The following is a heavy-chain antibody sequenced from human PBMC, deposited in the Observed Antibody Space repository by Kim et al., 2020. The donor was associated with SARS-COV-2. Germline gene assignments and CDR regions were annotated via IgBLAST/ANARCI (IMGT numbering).Heavy chain of an antibody. J-gene: IGHJ4*02. CDR2: ISGSGGST. Sequence: GGSLRLSCAASGFTFSSYAMSWVRQAPGKGLEWVSAISGSGGSTYYADSVKGRFTISRDNSKNTLYLQMNSLRAEDTAVYYCAKVGELMVRGVMVFDYWGQGTLVTVSS. CDR3: AKVGELMVRGVMVFDY. D-gene: IGHD3-10*01. CDR1: GFTFSSYA. V-gene: IGHV3-23*01.